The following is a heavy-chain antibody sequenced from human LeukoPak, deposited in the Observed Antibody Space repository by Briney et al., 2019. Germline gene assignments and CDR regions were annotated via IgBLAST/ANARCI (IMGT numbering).Heavy chain of an antibody. D-gene: IGHD3-3*01. CDR3: ARGQLLRTDAFDI. J-gene: IGHJ3*02. CDR2: IYYSGST. CDR1: GGSISSYY. V-gene: IGHV4-59*01. Sequence: SETLSLTCTVSGGSISSYYWSWIRQPPGKGLEWLGYIYYSGSTNYNPSLKSRVTISVDTSKNQFSLKLSSVTAADTAVYYCARGQLLRTDAFDIWGQGTMVTVS.